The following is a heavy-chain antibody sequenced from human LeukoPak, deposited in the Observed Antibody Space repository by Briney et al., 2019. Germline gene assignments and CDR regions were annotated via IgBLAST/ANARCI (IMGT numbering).Heavy chain of an antibody. CDR2: IRGSGDRT. V-gene: IGHV3-23*01. CDR3: ARDMGITGADDL. J-gene: IGHJ5*02. CDR1: GFSFPNYA. Sequence: PGGSLRLSCVASGFSFPNYAMTWVRQAPGERLEWVSAIRGSGDRTSYADSLKGRFTISRDNAQNSVYLQMNSLRVEDTALYFCARDMGITGADDLWGQGILVTVAS. D-gene: IGHD6-13*01.